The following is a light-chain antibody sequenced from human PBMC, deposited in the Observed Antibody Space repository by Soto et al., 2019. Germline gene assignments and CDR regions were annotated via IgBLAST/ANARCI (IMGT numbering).Light chain of an antibody. CDR2: EVS. CDR3: TSYTASGTFV. J-gene: IGLJ1*01. V-gene: IGLV2-14*01. CDR1: SSDVGGYNY. Sequence: QSVLTQPASVSGSPGQSITISCTGTSSDVGGYNYVSWYQQHPGKVPKLMIYEVSKRPSGVSNRFSGSKSGNTASLTVSGLQVEDEADYYCTSYTASGTFVFGTGTKLTVL.